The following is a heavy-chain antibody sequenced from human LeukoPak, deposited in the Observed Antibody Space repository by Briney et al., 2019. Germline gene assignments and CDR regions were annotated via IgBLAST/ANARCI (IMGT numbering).Heavy chain of an antibody. J-gene: IGHJ4*02. D-gene: IGHD6-13*01. CDR1: GFIFSSYA. CDR3: AKSYRSGWYRGVIDY. CDR2: ISGSGSST. Sequence: PGGSLRLSCAASGFIFSSYAMSWVRQAPGKGLEWVSAISGSGSSTYYADSVRGRFTISRDNSKNTLYLQMNLRADDTAVYYCAKSYRSGWYRGVIDYWGQGTLVTVSS. V-gene: IGHV3-23*01.